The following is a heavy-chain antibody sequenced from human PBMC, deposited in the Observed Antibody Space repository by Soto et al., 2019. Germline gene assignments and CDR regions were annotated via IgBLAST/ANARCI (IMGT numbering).Heavy chain of an antibody. V-gene: IGHV5-51*01. CDR2: IYPGNSDT. J-gene: IGHJ6*02. Sequence: GALKKSREGFGYRLFTHWISRVRPLPRKSPDWMGIIYPGNSDTRYSPSFQGQVTISVDKSISTAYLQWGRLKASDTAMYYCARHDPMGRKAPGYFYVMDLRGQRTKVTVSS. D-gene: IGHD3-10*01. CDR1: GYRLFTHW. CDR3: ARHDPMGRKAPGYFYVMDL.